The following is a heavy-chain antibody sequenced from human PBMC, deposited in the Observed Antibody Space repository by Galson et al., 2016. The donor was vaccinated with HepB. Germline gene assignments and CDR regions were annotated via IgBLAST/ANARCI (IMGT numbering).Heavy chain of an antibody. Sequence: QSGAEVKKPGESLKISCKASGVTFRTTAFSWARQAPGQGLEWMGGIIPVFETPNYAQKFQARVTITADESTSTVYMEMSSLTSEDTAVYYCSRFSRREEGLGGNYYYKLDVWGQGTTVIVSS. CDR3: SRFSRREEGLGGNYYYKLDV. CDR1: GVTFRTTA. J-gene: IGHJ6*01. D-gene: IGHD3-16*01. CDR2: IIPVFETP. V-gene: IGHV1-69*01.